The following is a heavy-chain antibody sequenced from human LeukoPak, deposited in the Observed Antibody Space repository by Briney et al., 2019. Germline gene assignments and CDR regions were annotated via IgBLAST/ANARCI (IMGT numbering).Heavy chain of an antibody. CDR3: ASSSFGEYYFDY. J-gene: IGHJ4*02. CDR1: GYTFTGYY. Sequence: ASVKVSCKASGYTFTGYYMHWVRQAPGQGLEWMGWVNPNSGDTNYAQKFQGRVTMTRDTSISPAYMELSRLRSDDPAVYYWASSSFGEYYFDYWGQGTLVTVSS. D-gene: IGHD3-10*01. CDR2: VNPNSGDT. V-gene: IGHV1-2*02.